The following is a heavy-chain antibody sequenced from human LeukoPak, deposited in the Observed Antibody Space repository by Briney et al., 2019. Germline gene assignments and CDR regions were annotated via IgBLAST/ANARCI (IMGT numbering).Heavy chain of an antibody. CDR2: ISSSGGT. CDR1: TGSMDGGLYY. V-gene: IGHV4-61*02. CDR3: ARETKDIYSPSWGLYDTYYYIDA. J-gene: IGHJ6*03. Sequence: SQTLSLTCTVSTGSMDGGLYYWTWIRQPAGRGLEWIGRISSSGGTTYNPSLRSRVTITLDTSKNNFSLKVTSVPAADTAVYYCARETKDIYSPSWGLYDTYYYIDAWGSGTTVTVAS. D-gene: IGHD5/OR15-5a*01.